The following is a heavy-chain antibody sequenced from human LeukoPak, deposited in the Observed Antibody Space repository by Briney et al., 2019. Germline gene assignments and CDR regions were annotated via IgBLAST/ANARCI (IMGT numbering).Heavy chain of an antibody. CDR2: ISSRSSYI. CDR3: ARAKGTTGEY. D-gene: IGHD7-27*01. J-gene: IGHJ4*02. V-gene: IGHV3-21*01. Sequence: GGSLRLSCAASGFTFSNYTMNWVRQAPGKGLEWVSSISSRSSYIYYADSVKGRFTISRDNAKNSLYLQMNSLRAEDTAVYYCARAKGTTGEYWGQGTLVTVSS. CDR1: GFTFSNYT.